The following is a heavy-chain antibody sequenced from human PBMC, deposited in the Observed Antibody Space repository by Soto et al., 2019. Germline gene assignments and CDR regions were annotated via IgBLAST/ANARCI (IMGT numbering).Heavy chain of an antibody. J-gene: IGHJ6*02. Sequence: ASVKVSCKASGYTFTSCGISWVRQAPGQGLEWMGWISAYNGNTNYAQKLQGRVTMTTDTSTSTAYMELRSLRSDDTAVYYCARDFGYSQDYYYYYGMDVWGQGTTVTVSS. D-gene: IGHD6-13*01. CDR2: ISAYNGNT. V-gene: IGHV1-18*01. CDR3: ARDFGYSQDYYYYYGMDV. CDR1: GYTFTSCG.